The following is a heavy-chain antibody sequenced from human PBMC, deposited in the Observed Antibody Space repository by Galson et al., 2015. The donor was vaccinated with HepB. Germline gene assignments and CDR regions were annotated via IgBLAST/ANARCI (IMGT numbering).Heavy chain of an antibody. CDR2: ISSNGGST. CDR3: ARYTRYCSSTSCYSLDY. D-gene: IGHD2-2*01. J-gene: IGHJ4*02. V-gene: IGHV3-64*01. Sequence: SLRLSCAASGFTFSSYAMHWVRQAPGKGLEYVSAISSNGGSTHYANSVKGRFTISRDNSKNTLYLQMGSLRAEDMAVYYCARYTRYCSSTSCYSLDYWGQGTLVTVSS. CDR1: GFTFSSYA.